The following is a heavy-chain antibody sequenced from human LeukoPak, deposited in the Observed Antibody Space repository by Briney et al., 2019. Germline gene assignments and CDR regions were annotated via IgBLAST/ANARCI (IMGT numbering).Heavy chain of an antibody. J-gene: IGHJ3*02. CDR3: ARIITGTTKAFDT. D-gene: IGHD1-7*01. CDR2: IYTSEST. Sequence: PSETLSLTCTVSGGSISGYYWSWIRQPAGKGLEWSGRIYTSESTHYNPSLKSRVTMSVDTSKNQFSLKLSSVTAADTAVYYCARIITGTTKAFDTWGQGTIVTVSS. CDR1: GGSISGYY. V-gene: IGHV4-4*07.